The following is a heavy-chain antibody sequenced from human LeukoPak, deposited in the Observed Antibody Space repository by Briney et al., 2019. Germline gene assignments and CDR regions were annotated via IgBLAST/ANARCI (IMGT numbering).Heavy chain of an antibody. CDR1: GYSISSGYY. D-gene: IGHD2-15*01. CDR3: ASGCSGGSCFRGSWFDP. CDR2: IYHTGST. V-gene: IGHV4-38-2*01. Sequence: SETLSLTCAVSGYSISSGYYWGWFRRPPGEGLEWIGSIYHTGSTYYNPSLKNRVTISIDTSKNHFPLKLSSVTAADTAVYYCASGCSGGSCFRGSWFDPWGQGTLVTVSS. J-gene: IGHJ5*02.